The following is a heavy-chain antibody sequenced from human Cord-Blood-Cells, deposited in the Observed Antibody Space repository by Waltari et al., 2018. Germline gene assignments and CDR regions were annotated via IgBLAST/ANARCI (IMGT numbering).Heavy chain of an antibody. Sequence: QVLLQQWGAGLLKPSATLSLTCDVYGRSFSGYYLSWIRQPPGKGLEWIGEINHSESTNYNRSLKSRVTISVDTSKNQFSLKLCSVTAADTAVYYCARGGGAACTSFDYWGQGTLVTVSS. J-gene: IGHJ4*02. V-gene: IGHV4-34*01. CDR3: ARGGGAACTSFDY. CDR2: INHSEST. D-gene: IGHD6-13*01. CDR1: GRSFSGYY.